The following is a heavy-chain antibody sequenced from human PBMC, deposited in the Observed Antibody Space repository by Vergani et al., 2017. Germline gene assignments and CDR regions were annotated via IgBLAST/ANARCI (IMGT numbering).Heavy chain of an antibody. CDR2: IQFRVNGDAT. J-gene: IGHJ4*02. Sequence: VQLLESGGDLVQPGESLRLSCAVSGFPFSGSYMTWVRQAPGKGLEWVSRIQFRVNGDATDYAAPVKGRFTISRDGSKETLYLQMNSLKIEDTGVYYCTTYNMGASLHWRRGTLVTVSS. CDR1: GFPFSGSY. CDR3: TTYNMGASLH. V-gene: IGHV3-15*01. D-gene: IGHD1-26*01.